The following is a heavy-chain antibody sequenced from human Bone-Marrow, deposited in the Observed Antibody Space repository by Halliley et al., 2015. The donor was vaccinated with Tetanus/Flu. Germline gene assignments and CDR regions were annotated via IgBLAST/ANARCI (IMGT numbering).Heavy chain of an antibody. V-gene: IGHV3-11*03. CDR2: SSTYI. Sequence: SSTYINAADALRGRFTIPRDNHKKSLYLQRNSLKAEDTAVYYCARRPAPAMLNYSSYAMDVWGQGTTVTVSS. D-gene: IGHD5-18*01. J-gene: IGHJ6*02. CDR3: ARRPAPAMLNYSSYAMDV.